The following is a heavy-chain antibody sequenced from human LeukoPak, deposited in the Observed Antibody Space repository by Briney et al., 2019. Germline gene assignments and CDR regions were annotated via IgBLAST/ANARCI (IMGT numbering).Heavy chain of an antibody. Sequence: SETLSLTCTVSGGSVSSGSYYWSWIRQSPGKGLEWIGYVYYHGGTNYNPSLKSRVTISVDTSKNQFSLKLTSVTAADTAVYYCARRVGTRDWYFDLWGRGTLVTVSS. V-gene: IGHV4-61*01. CDR2: VYYHGGT. J-gene: IGHJ2*01. D-gene: IGHD1-14*01. CDR1: GGSVSSGSYY. CDR3: ARRVGTRDWYFDL.